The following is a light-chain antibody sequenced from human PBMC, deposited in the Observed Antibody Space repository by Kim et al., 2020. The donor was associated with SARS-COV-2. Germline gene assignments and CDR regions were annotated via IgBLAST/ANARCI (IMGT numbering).Light chain of an antibody. J-gene: IGKJ4*01. CDR1: QDISNY. V-gene: IGKV1-33*01. CDR2: DAS. Sequence: DIQMTQSPSSLSASVGDRVTITCQSSQDISNYLNWYQQKPGKAPKLLIYDASNLETGVPSRFSGSGSGTDFTFTISSLQPEDIATYYCQQYDNFPLTFGGGTKLEI. CDR3: QQYDNFPLT.